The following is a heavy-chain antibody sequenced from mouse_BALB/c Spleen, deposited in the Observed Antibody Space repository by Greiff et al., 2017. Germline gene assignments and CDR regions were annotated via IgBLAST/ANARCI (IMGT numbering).Heavy chain of an antibody. J-gene: IGHJ2*01. D-gene: IGHD1-1*01. CDR3: ARGGTTVVADFDY. CDR2: IYPGDGDT. V-gene: IGHV1-87*01. CDR1: GYTFTSYW. Sequence: QVQLQQSGAELARPGASVKLSCKASGYTFTSYWMQWVKQRPGQGLEWIGAIYPGDGDTRYTQKFKGKATLTADKSSSTAYMQLSSLASEDSAVYYCARGGTTVVADFDYWGQGTTLTVSS.